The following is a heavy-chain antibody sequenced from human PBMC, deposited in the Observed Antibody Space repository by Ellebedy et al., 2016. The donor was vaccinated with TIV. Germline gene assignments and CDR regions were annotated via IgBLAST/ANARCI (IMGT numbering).Heavy chain of an antibody. Sequence: GESLKISCAASGFTFSSDWMHWFRQAPGKGLVWVSRIKGDGSSTNYAESVKGRFTIPRDNAKNTLYLQMNSLRAYDPAVYYCARDLHIVASNYWGQGTLVTVSS. CDR1: GFTFSSDW. V-gene: IGHV3-74*01. CDR3: ARDLHIVASNY. CDR2: IKGDGSST. D-gene: IGHD5-12*01. J-gene: IGHJ4*02.